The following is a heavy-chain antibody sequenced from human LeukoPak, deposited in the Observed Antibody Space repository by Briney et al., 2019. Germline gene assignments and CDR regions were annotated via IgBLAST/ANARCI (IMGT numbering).Heavy chain of an antibody. CDR3: AEPPLGVMTAMGY. CDR1: GFTFSSYG. J-gene: IGHJ4*02. D-gene: IGHD2-21*02. Sequence: GRSLRLSCAASGFTFSSYGMHWVRQAPGKGLEWVAVISYDGSNKYYAESVKGRFTISRDNSKNTLYLQMNSLRAEDTAVYYCAEPPLGVMTAMGYWGQGTLVTVSP. CDR2: ISYDGSNK. V-gene: IGHV3-30*18.